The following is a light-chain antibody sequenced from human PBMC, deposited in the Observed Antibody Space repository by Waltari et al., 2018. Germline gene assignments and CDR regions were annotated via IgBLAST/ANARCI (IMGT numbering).Light chain of an antibody. CDR3: CSQSSNNGVI. CDR2: DVS. Sequence: QSALTQPAPVSGSPGQSITVSCTGSSRDVGGDDSVYWYQDLPGQAPKVIIYDVSSRPSGVSDRFSGSKSGNTASLTISGLQAEDEANYYCCSQSSNNGVIFGGGTKVTVL. J-gene: IGLJ2*01. CDR1: SRDVGGDDS. V-gene: IGLV2-14*03.